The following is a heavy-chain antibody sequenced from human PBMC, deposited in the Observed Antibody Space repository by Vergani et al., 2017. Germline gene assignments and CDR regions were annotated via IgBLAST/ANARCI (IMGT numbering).Heavy chain of an antibody. V-gene: IGHV3-23*04. CDR2: ISGSGGST. CDR3: AKVTRAAAGYDAFDI. J-gene: IGHJ3*02. CDR1: GFTFDDYA. D-gene: IGHD6-13*01. Sequence: EVQLVESGGGLVQPGRSLRLSCAASGFTFDDYAMHWVRQAPGKGLEWVSGISGSGGSTYYADSVKGRFTISRDNSKNTLYLQMNSLRAEDTAVYYCAKVTRAAAGYDAFDIWGQGTMVTVSS.